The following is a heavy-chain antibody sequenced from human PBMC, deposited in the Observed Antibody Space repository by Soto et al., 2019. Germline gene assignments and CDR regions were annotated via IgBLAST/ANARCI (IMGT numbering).Heavy chain of an antibody. CDR3: ARRKERSGPHYFDY. Sequence: ASVKVSCKASGNTFTTYDISWVRQATGQGLEWMGWMNPYSGNTGYAQKFQGRVTVTRNTSISTVYMELSGLRPDDTAVYYGARRKERSGPHYFDYWGQGSQVTVSS. D-gene: IGHD6-25*01. CDR2: MNPYSGNT. V-gene: IGHV1-8*01. J-gene: IGHJ4*02. CDR1: GNTFTTYD.